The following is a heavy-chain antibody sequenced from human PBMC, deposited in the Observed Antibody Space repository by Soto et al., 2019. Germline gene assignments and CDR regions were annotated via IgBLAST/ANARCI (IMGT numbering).Heavy chain of an antibody. CDR1: GFTFSNAW. Sequence: GGSLRLSCAASGFTFSNAWMSWVRQAPGKGLEWVGRIKSKTDGGTTDYAAPVKGRFTISRDDSKNTLYLRMNSLKTEDTAVYYCTTDGVVVPAAPAYYYYGMDVWGQGTTVTVSS. D-gene: IGHD2-2*01. J-gene: IGHJ6*02. CDR3: TTDGVVVPAAPAYYYYGMDV. CDR2: IKSKTDGGTT. V-gene: IGHV3-15*01.